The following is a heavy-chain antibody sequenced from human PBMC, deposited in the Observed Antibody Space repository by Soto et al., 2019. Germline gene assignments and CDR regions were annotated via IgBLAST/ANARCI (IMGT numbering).Heavy chain of an antibody. CDR2: ISSSSSYV. D-gene: IGHD1-1*01. CDR3: ARDRHETTALAPYNWFES. J-gene: IGHJ5*01. CDR1: GFTFSSYS. Sequence: EVQLVESGGGLVKPGGSLRLSCAASGFTFSSYSMNWVRQAPGKGLEWVSSISSSSSYVYYADSVKGRFTISRDNAKNSLYLQMYSLTAEDTAVYYCARDRHETTALAPYNWFESWGQGTLVTVSS. V-gene: IGHV3-21*01.